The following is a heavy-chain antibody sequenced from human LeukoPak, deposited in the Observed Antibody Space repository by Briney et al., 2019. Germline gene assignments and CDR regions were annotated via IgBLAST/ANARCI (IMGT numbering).Heavy chain of an antibody. J-gene: IGHJ5*02. D-gene: IGHD3-9*01. CDR3: ARDGRYFDWLSRPTWFAP. Sequence: ASVKVSCKASGYTFTSYTINWVRQAPGQGPEWMGWINANTGNPTYAQGFTGRFVFSLDTSVSTAYLQIRSLKAEDTAVYYCARDGRYFDWLSRPTWFAPWGQGTLVTVSS. V-gene: IGHV7-4-1*01. CDR2: INANTGNP. CDR1: GYTFTSYT.